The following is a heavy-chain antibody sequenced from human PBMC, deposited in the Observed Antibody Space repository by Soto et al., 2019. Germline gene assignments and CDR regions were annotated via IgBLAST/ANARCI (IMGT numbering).Heavy chain of an antibody. V-gene: IGHV3-33*01. CDR1: GFTFSSYG. CDR3: ARDRATYPHYYFDL. CDR2: IWYDGSNK. Sequence: QVQLVESGGGVVQPGRSLRLSCAASGFTFSSYGMHWVRQAPGKGLEWVALIWYDGSNKYYADSVKGRFTISRDNSKNTLYLQMNSLRAEDTAVYYCARDRATYPHYYFDLWGRGTLFSVSS. D-gene: IGHD1-26*01. J-gene: IGHJ2*01.